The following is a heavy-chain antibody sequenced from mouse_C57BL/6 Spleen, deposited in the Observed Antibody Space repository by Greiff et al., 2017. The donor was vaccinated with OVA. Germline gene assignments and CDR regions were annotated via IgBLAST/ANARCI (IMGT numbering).Heavy chain of an antibody. V-gene: IGHV5-4*01. J-gene: IGHJ2*01. CDR2: ISDGGSYT. CDR3: ARDAQVFDY. Sequence: EVQRVESGGGLVKPGGSLKLSCAASGFTFSSYAMDWVRQTPEKRLEWVATISDGGSYTYYTDNVKGRFTISRDNAKNNLYMQISHLKSEDTAMCDCARDAQVFDYWGQGTTLTVSS. D-gene: IGHD3-2*02. CDR1: GFTFSSYA.